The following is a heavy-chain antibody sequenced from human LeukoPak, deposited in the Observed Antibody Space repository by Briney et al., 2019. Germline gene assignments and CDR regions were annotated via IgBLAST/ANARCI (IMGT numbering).Heavy chain of an antibody. CDR3: AKDQPSSGYYYHFDY. J-gene: IGHJ4*02. Sequence: GGSLRLSCAASGFTFSSYAMSWVRQAPGKGLEWVSAISGSGGSTYYADSVKGRFTISRDNSKNTLYLQMNSVRAEDTAVYYCAKDQPSSGYYYHFDYWGQGTLVTVSS. V-gene: IGHV3-23*01. D-gene: IGHD3-22*01. CDR2: ISGSGGST. CDR1: GFTFSSYA.